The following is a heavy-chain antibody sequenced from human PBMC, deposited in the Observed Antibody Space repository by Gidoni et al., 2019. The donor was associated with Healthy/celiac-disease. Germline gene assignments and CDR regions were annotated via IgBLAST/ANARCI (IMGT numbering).Heavy chain of an antibody. V-gene: IGHV3-23*01. CDR1: GFTFSRYA. D-gene: IGHD3-16*02. CDR3: AKSPEYYDYVWGSYLFDY. J-gene: IGHJ4*02. CDR2: ISGSGGST. Sequence: EVQLLESGGGLVQPGGSLRLSCAASGFTFSRYAMSWVRQAPGKGLEWVSAISGSGGSTYYADSVKGRFTISRDNSKNTLYLQMNSLRAEDTAVYYCAKSPEYYDYVWGSYLFDYWGQGTLVTVSS.